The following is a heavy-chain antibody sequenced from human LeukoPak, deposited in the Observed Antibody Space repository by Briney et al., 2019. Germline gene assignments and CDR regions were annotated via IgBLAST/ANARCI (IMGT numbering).Heavy chain of an antibody. CDR2: ISYDGSNK. Sequence: GRSLRLSCAASGFTFSSYAMHWVRQAPGKGLEWVAVISYDGSNKYYADSVKGRFTISRDNSKNTPYLQMNSLRAEDTAVYYCAREEYSSGWYSFDYWGQGTLVTVSS. J-gene: IGHJ4*02. CDR3: AREEYSSGWYSFDY. CDR1: GFTFSSYA. V-gene: IGHV3-30-3*01. D-gene: IGHD6-19*01.